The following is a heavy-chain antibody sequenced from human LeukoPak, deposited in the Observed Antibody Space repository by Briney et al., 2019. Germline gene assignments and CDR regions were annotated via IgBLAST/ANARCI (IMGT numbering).Heavy chain of an antibody. CDR1: AFTFSIYS. D-gene: IGHD2-15*01. J-gene: IGHJ6*02. CDR2: FSIISSTI. Sequence: GRSLRPSCAASAFTFSIYSMNWARQAPGKGRECVSYFSIISSTIYYEYSVKGRFTISRDNAKNSLYLQMNSLRVEDTAVYYCARDGGPCIGGSCYPPYYYGMDVWGQGTTGTVSS. CDR3: ARDGGPCIGGSCYPPYYYGMDV. V-gene: IGHV3-48*01.